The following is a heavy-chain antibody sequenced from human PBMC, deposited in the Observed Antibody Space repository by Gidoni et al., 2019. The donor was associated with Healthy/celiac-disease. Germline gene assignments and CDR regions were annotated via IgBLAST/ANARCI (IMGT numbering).Heavy chain of an antibody. D-gene: IGHD6-13*01. CDR2: IWYDGSNK. V-gene: IGHV3-33*01. Sequence: QVQLVASGGGVVQPGRSLSLSCAASGFTFSSYGMHWVRQAPGKGLEWVAVIWYDGSNKYYADYVKGRFTISRDNSKNTLYMKMNSLRAEDTAVYYCARDQIAAARYYYYGMDVWGQGTTVTVSS. CDR1: GFTFSSYG. CDR3: ARDQIAAARYYYYGMDV. J-gene: IGHJ6*02.